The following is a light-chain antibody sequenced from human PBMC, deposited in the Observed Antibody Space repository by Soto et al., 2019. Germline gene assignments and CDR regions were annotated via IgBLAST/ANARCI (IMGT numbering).Light chain of an antibody. CDR1: SSNIGAGSG. CDR3: SSYTRSTTLVV. V-gene: IGLV1-40*01. CDR2: GNT. J-gene: IGLJ2*01. Sequence: QSVLTQPPSVSGAPGESVTISCAGSSSNIGAGSGVHWYQQLPGTAPKLLINGNTNRPSGVPDRFYGSKSGTSASLAITGLLPEDEADYYCSSYTRSTTLVVFGGGTKLTVL.